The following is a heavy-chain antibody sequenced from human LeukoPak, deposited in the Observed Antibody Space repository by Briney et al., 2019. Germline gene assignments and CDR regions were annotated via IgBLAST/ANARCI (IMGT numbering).Heavy chain of an antibody. CDR3: ARDHSSDYGDYRGFDY. D-gene: IGHD4-17*01. Sequence: SVKVSCKASGGTFSSYAISWVRQAPGQGLEWMGGIIPIFGTANYAQKFQGRVTTTADESTSTAYMELSSLRSEDTAVYYCARDHSSDYGDYRGFDYWGQGTLVTVSS. J-gene: IGHJ4*02. V-gene: IGHV1-69*13. CDR1: GGTFSSYA. CDR2: IIPIFGTA.